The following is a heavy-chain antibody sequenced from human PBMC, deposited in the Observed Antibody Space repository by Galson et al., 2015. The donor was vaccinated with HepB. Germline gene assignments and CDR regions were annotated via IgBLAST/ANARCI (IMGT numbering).Heavy chain of an antibody. J-gene: IGHJ6*03. Sequence: SLRLSCAASGFTFSDYYMSWIRQAPGKGLEWVSYISSSGSTIYYADSVKGRFTISRDNAKNSLYLQMNSLRAEDTAVYYCARGPSSCPGYYYYYYMDVWGKGTTVTVSS. V-gene: IGHV3-11*01. CDR3: ARGPSSCPGYYYYYYMDV. CDR1: GFTFSDYY. D-gene: IGHD2-2*01. CDR2: ISSSGSTI.